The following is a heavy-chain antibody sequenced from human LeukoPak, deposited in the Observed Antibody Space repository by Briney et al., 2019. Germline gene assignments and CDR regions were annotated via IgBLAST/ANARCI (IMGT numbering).Heavy chain of an antibody. CDR2: IYYSGST. D-gene: IGHD3-16*01. Sequence: SETLSLTCTVSGGSISSSSYYWGWIRQPPGKGLEWIGSIYYSGSTYYNPSLKSRVTISVDTSKNQFSLKLNSVTTADTAVYYCTRGAGWLIDYWGQGILVTVSS. CDR1: GGSISSSSYY. V-gene: IGHV4-39*07. CDR3: TRGAGWLIDY. J-gene: IGHJ4*02.